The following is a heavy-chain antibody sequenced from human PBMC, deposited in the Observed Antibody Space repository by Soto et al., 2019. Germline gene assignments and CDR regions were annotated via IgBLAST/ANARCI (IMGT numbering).Heavy chain of an antibody. Sequence: EVQLVESGGGLVQPGGSLRLSCAASGFTFSSYAMHWVRQAPGKGLEYVSAISSNGGSTYYANSVKGRFTISRDNSKNTLYLQMGSLRAEDMAVYYCARGLFNWYFDLWGRGTLVTVSS. D-gene: IGHD2-21*01. CDR3: ARGLFNWYFDL. CDR1: GFTFSSYA. J-gene: IGHJ2*01. CDR2: ISSNGGST. V-gene: IGHV3-64*01.